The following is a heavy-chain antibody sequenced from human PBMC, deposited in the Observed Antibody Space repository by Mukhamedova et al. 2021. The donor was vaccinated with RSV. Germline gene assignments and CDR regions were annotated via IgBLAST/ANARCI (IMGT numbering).Heavy chain of an antibody. D-gene: IGHD6-19*01. V-gene: IGHV3-9*01. Sequence: GRFTISRDNAKNSLYLQMNSLTTEDTAFYYCAKDVQAVAPPRGFDSWGQGTLVTVSS. J-gene: IGHJ4*02. CDR3: AKDVQAVAPPRGFDS.